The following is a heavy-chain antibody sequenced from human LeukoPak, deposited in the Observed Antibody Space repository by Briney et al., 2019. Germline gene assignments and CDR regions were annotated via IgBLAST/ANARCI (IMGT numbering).Heavy chain of an antibody. CDR3: ARVSLHVGHAFDI. Sequence: PSETLSLTCAVSGGSISSSNWWSWVRQPPGKGLEWIGEIYHSGSTNYNPSLKSRVTISVDKSKNQFSLKLSSVTAADTAVYYCARVSLHVGHAFDIWGQGTMITVSS. V-gene: IGHV4-4*02. D-gene: IGHD2/OR15-2a*01. CDR2: IYHSGST. J-gene: IGHJ3*02. CDR1: GGSISSSNW.